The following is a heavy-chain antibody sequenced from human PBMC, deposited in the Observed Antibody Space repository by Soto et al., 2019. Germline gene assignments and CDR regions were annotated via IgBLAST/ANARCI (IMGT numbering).Heavy chain of an antibody. J-gene: IGHJ4*02. D-gene: IGHD6-13*01. V-gene: IGHV4-39*01. CDR3: ARHKDTSSRYLLPDF. CDR1: GGSITSRTYY. Sequence: SETLSLTCTVSGGSITSRTYYWGWIRQPPGKGLEWIGSIYYSGNAYYNPSLKSRVAVSVDTSKNQFSLKVTSVTATDTAVYYCARHKDTSSRYLLPDFWGQGTLVTVSS. CDR2: IYYSGNA.